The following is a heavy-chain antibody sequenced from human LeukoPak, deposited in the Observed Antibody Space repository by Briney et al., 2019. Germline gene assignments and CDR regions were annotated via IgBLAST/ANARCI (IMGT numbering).Heavy chain of an antibody. Sequence: SETLSLTCAVYGGSFSGYYWSWIRQPPGKGLEWIGEINHSGSTNYNPSLKSRVTISVDTSKNQFSLKLSSVTAADTAVYYCARGSAGYGLDYWGQGTLVTVSS. V-gene: IGHV4-34*01. J-gene: IGHJ4*02. CDR2: INHSGST. CDR3: ARGSAGYGLDY. CDR1: GGSFSGYY. D-gene: IGHD5-18*01.